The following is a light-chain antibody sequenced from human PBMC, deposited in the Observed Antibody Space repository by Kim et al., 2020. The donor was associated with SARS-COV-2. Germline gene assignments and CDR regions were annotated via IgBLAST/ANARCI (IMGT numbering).Light chain of an antibody. Sequence: ASVGDRVTITCRASQSISHWLAWYQQKPGRAPRVLIYKASNLESEVPSRFSGSGSGTEFTLTISSLQPDDFATYYCQQYHSDLWTFGQGTKVDIK. CDR1: QSISHW. J-gene: IGKJ1*01. V-gene: IGKV1-5*03. CDR3: QQYHSDLWT. CDR2: KAS.